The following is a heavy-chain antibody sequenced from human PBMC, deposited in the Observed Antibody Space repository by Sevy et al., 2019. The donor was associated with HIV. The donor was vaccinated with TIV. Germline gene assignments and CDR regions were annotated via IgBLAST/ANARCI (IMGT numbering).Heavy chain of an antibody. CDR3: ARDDTIFGVGLMDV. V-gene: IGHV3-11*01. Sequence: GSLRLSCAASGFTFSDYYMSWIRQAPGKGLEWVSYNSNSGSTIYYADSVKGRFTISRDNAKNSLYLQMNSLRSEDTAVYYCARDDTIFGVGLMDVWGQGTTVTVSS. CDR2: NSNSGSTI. CDR1: GFTFSDYY. J-gene: IGHJ6*02. D-gene: IGHD3-3*01.